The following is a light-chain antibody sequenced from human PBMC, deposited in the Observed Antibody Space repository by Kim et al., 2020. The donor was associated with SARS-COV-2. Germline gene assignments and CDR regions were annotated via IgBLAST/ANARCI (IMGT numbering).Light chain of an antibody. CDR3: QQRHSTPHT. CDR1: QSIRRY. CDR2: AAH. V-gene: IGKV1-39*01. J-gene: IGKJ2*01. Sequence: SASVGDRVTITCRESQSIRRYLKWYQQNPEKAPKLLIYAAHSLQSGVPKRFSGCGSETDFTLTISSPKPEDCATDHCQQRHSTPHTLGQGTKLEL.